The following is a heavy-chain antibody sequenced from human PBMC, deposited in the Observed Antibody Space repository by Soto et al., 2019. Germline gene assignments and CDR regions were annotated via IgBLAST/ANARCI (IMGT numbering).Heavy chain of an antibody. CDR1: GFTFSSYS. Sequence: GGSLRLSCAASGFTFSSYSMNWVRQAPGKGLEWVSYISSSSSTIYYADSVKGRFTISRDNAKNSLYLQMNSLRAEDTAVYYCARVMGDIVVVVAATVDYWGQGTLVTVSS. J-gene: IGHJ4*02. D-gene: IGHD2-15*01. CDR2: ISSSSSTI. V-gene: IGHV3-48*01. CDR3: ARVMGDIVVVVAATVDY.